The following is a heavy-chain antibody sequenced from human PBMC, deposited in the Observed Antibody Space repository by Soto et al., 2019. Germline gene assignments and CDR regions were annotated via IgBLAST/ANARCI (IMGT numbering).Heavy chain of an antibody. D-gene: IGHD6-19*01. CDR2: LSRSGNTI. CDR3: ARSSGWYKADAFDM. CDR1: GFTFGDYE. V-gene: IGHV3-11*01. J-gene: IGHJ3*02. Sequence: QVQLVESGGCLVQPGGSLRLSCAASGFTFGDYEMSWIRQAAGKGPEWVSCLSRSGNTIYYADSVKGRCSISSANAENSLYLQMESLRVEDTGTYFWARSSGWYKADAFDMWGQGTMVTVSA.